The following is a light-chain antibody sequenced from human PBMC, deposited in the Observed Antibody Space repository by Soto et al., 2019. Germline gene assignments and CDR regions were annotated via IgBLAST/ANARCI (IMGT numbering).Light chain of an antibody. Sequence: QSVLTQPPSVSGAPGQRVTISCTGSSSNIGAGYDVHWYQQLPGTAPKLLIHGNSNRPSGVPDRFSGSKSGTSASLAITGLQAEDAADYYCQSYDSSLSGSGVVFGGGTQLTVL. CDR3: QSYDSSLSGSGVV. V-gene: IGLV1-40*01. J-gene: IGLJ2*01. CDR2: GNS. CDR1: SSNIGAGYD.